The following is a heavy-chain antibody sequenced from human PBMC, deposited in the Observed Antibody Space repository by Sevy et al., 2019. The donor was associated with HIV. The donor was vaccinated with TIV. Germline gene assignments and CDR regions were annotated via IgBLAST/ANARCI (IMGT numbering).Heavy chain of an antibody. J-gene: IGHJ3*02. CDR3: AIGSVSLVIAKDAFHI. Sequence: GGSLRLSCAASGFTVSSNYMIWVRQAPGKGLEWVSLIYSEGTKNYADSVKGRFTISRDNSKNTLYLQMNSLRAEDMAVYYCAIGSVSLVIAKDAFHIWGQGTMVTVSS. D-gene: IGHD2-21*01. CDR1: GFTVSSNY. V-gene: IGHV3-53*01. CDR2: IYSEGTK.